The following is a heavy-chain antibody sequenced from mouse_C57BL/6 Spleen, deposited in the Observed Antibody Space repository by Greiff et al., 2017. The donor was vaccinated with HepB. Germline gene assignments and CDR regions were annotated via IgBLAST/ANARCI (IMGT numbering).Heavy chain of an antibody. J-gene: IGHJ2*01. D-gene: IGHD5-1*01. V-gene: IGHV14-4*01. CDR3: TTRTYSV. CDR1: GFNIKDDY. Sequence: EVQLQQSGAELVRPGASVKLSCTASGFNIKDDYMHWVKQRPEQGLEWIGWIDPENGDTEYASKFQGKATITADTSSNTAYLQLSSLTSEDTAVYYCTTRTYSVWGQGTTLTVSS. CDR2: IDPENGDT.